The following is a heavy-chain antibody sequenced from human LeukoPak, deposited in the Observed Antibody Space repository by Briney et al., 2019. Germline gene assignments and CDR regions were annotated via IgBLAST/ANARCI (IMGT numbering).Heavy chain of an antibody. D-gene: IGHD2-21*02. Sequence: GESLKISCKASGYSFTSYWIGWVRQMPGKGLEWMGIIYPGDSDTRYSPSFQGQVTISADKSISTAYLQWSSLKASDTAMYYCARAHCGGDCYSFGSDNWFDPWGQGTLVTVSS. J-gene: IGHJ5*02. CDR2: IYPGDSDT. CDR1: GYSFTSYW. CDR3: ARAHCGGDCYSFGSDNWFDP. V-gene: IGHV5-51*01.